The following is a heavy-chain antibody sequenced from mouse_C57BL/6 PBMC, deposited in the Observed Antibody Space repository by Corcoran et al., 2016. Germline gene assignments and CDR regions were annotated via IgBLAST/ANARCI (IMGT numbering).Heavy chain of an antibody. D-gene: IGHD3-2*01. CDR1: GYTFTSYG. CDR2: IYPRSGNT. CDR3: ARERGDSSPWFAY. V-gene: IGHV1-81*01. J-gene: IGHJ3*01. Sequence: QVQLQQSGAELARPGASVKLSCKASGYTFTSYGIRWVKQRTGQGLQWIGEIYPRSGNTYYNEKFKGKATLTADKSSSTAYMELRSLTSEDSAVYFCARERGDSSPWFAYWGQGTLVTVSA.